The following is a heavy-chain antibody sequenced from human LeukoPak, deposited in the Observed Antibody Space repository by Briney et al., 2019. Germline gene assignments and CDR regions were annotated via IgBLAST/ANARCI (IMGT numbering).Heavy chain of an antibody. CDR2: IWYDGSNK. Sequence: GRSLRLPCAASGFTFSSYGMHWVRQAPGKGLEWVAVIWYDGSNKYYADSVKGRFTISRDNSKNTLYLQMNSLRAEDTAVYYCARDFLPFGGVIGLEAFDIWGQGTMVTVSS. CDR1: GFTFSSYG. V-gene: IGHV3-33*01. CDR3: ARDFLPFGGVIGLEAFDI. J-gene: IGHJ3*02. D-gene: IGHD3-16*02.